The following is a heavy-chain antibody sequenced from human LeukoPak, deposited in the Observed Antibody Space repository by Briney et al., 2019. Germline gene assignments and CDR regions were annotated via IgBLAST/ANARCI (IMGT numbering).Heavy chain of an antibody. J-gene: IGHJ4*02. Sequence: PGGSLRLSCAASGFTFSSYGIHWVRQAPGEGLEWVSFIRYDGNNKYYADSVKGRFTISRDNSKSTLYLQMNSLRAEDTAVYYCAKPLSSGHFFDYWGQGTLFTVSS. V-gene: IGHV3-30*02. CDR2: IRYDGNNK. CDR3: AKPLSSGHFFDY. CDR1: GFTFSSYG. D-gene: IGHD6-19*01.